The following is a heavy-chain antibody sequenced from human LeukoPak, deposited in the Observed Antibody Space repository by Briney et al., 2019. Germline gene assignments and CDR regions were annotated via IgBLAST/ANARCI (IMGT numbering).Heavy chain of an antibody. CDR2: TYYRSMWYY. V-gene: IGHV6-1*01. CDR1: GDSVSSNIAA. Sequence: SQTLSLTCAISGDSVSSNIAAWNWIRKSPSRGLEWLGRTYYRSMWYYDYAVSVRSRIIINPDTSRNQFSLHLDSVSPEDSAIYYCARESGYCSGGTCYISGMDVWGQGTTVTVSS. J-gene: IGHJ6*02. CDR3: ARESGYCSGGTCYISGMDV. D-gene: IGHD2-15*01.